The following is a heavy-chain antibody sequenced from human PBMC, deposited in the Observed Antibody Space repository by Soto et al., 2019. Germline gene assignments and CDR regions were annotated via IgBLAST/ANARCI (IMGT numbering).Heavy chain of an antibody. V-gene: IGHV4-59*01. CDR2: IYYTGTI. D-gene: IGHD2-21*02. CDR3: ARASMTAIAMDV. Sequence: PSETLSLTCTVSGGSISDCYWTWIRQPPGKGLEWIGYIYYTGTIHYNPSLKGRVTISIDTSKRQFSLKLTSVTAADTAVYYCARASMTAIAMDVWGQGTTVTVSS. CDR1: GGSISDCY. J-gene: IGHJ6*02.